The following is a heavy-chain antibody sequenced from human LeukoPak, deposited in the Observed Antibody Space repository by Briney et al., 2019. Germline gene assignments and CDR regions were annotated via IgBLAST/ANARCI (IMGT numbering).Heavy chain of an antibody. D-gene: IGHD3-3*01. CDR3: ARDPLRFLEWSPFDY. CDR1: GFSFSDYY. CDR2: ITSSGSIM. Sequence: GGSLRLSCAASGFSFSDYYMSWIRQAPGKGLEWVSYITSSGSIMYYADSVKGRFTISRGNAKNSLNLQMYSLRAEDTAVYYCARDPLRFLEWSPFDYWGQGTLVTVSS. J-gene: IGHJ4*02. V-gene: IGHV3-11*01.